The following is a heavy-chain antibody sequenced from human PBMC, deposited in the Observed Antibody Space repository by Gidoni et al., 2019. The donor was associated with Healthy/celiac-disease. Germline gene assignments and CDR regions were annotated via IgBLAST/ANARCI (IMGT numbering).Heavy chain of an antibody. J-gene: IGHJ4*02. Sequence: EVQLVDSGGGLVKPGGSLRLSCAASGFTFSNAWMSWVRQAPGKGLEWVGRIKSKTDGGTTDYAAPVKGRFTVSRDDSKNTLYLQMNSLNTEDTAVYYCTTGSYSGYVDSWGQGTLVTVSS. D-gene: IGHD5-12*01. CDR1: GFTFSNAW. V-gene: IGHV3-15*01. CDR3: TTGSYSGYVDS. CDR2: IKSKTDGGTT.